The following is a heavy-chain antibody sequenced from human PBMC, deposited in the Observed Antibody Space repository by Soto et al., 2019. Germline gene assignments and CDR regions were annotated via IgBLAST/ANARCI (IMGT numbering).Heavy chain of an antibody. J-gene: IGHJ6*02. CDR2: ISSSSSTI. V-gene: IGHV3-48*02. D-gene: IGHD2-15*01. CDR3: ARDRCSGGSCYYYYGMDV. Sequence: GGSLRLSCAASGFTFSSYSMNWVRQAPGKGLEWVSYISSSSSTIYYADSVKGRFTISRDNAKNSLYLQMNSLRDEDTAVYYCARDRCSGGSCYYYYGMDVWGQGTTVTVSS. CDR1: GFTFSSYS.